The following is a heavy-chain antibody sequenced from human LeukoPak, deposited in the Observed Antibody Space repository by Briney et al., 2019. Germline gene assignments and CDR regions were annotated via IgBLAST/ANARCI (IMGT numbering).Heavy chain of an antibody. CDR2: IYYSGST. CDR3: ARGGDYYDSSGYYRGLAFDI. V-gene: IGHV4-30-4*08. D-gene: IGHD3-22*01. Sequence: PSETLSLTCTVSGGSISSGDYYWRWIRQPPGKGLEWIGYIYYSGSTYYNPSLKSRVTISVDTSKNQFSLKLSSVTAADTAVYYCARGGDYYDSSGYYRGLAFDIWGQGTMVTVSS. J-gene: IGHJ3*02. CDR1: GGSISSGDYY.